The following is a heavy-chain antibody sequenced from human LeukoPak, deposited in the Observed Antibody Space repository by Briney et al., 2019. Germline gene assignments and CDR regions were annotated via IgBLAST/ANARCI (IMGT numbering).Heavy chain of an antibody. CDR3: ARDDNPFDY. V-gene: IGHV3-21*01. D-gene: IGHD1-14*01. CDR2: ISSSSGYI. CDR1: GLTFSSYN. J-gene: IGHJ4*02. Sequence: GGSLRLSCAASGLTFSSYNMNWVRQAPGKGLEWVSSISSSSGYIYYADSVMGRFAISRDNAKNSLYLQMNSLRAEDTAVYYCARDDNPFDYWGQGTLVTVSS.